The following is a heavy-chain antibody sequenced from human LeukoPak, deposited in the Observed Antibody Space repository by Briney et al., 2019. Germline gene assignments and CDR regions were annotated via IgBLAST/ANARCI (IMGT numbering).Heavy chain of an antibody. Sequence: GGSLRLSCAASGITFDDYAMHWVRQAPGKGLEWVSGLSWNSGSIGYADSVKGRFTISRDNAKNSLYLQMNSLRAEDTALYYCAKDAVKGSSWYYGMDVWGQGTTVTVSS. CDR1: GITFDDYA. J-gene: IGHJ6*02. CDR2: LSWNSGSI. CDR3: AKDAVKGSSWYYGMDV. V-gene: IGHV3-9*01. D-gene: IGHD6-13*01.